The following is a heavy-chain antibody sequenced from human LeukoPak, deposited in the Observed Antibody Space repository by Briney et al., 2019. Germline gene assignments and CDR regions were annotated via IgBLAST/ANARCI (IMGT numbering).Heavy chain of an antibody. CDR2: INHSGST. CDR3: ASGRPRSFDY. Sequence: PSETLSLTCAVYGGSFGGYYWSWIRQPPGKGLEWIGEINHSGSTNYNPSLKSRVTISVDTSKNQFSLKLSSVTAADTAVYYCASGRPRSFDYWGQGTLVTVSS. J-gene: IGHJ4*02. CDR1: GGSFGGYY. V-gene: IGHV4-34*01.